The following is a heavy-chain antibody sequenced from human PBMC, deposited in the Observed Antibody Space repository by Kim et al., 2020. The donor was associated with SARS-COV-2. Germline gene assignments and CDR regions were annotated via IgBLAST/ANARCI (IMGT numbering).Heavy chain of an antibody. CDR2: ISYDGSNK. D-gene: IGHD6-13*01. CDR3: AKILGSSWMRDYYYYGM. Sequence: GGSLRLSCAASGFTFSSYDMHWVRQAPGKGLEWVAVISYDGSNKYYADSVKGRFTISRDNSKNTLYLQMNSLRAEDTAVYYCAKILGSSWMRDYYYYGM. CDR1: GFTFSSYD. J-gene: IGHJ6*01. V-gene: IGHV3-30*18.